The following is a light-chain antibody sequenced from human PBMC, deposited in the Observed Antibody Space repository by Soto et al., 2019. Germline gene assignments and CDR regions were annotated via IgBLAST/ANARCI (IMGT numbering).Light chain of an antibody. CDR2: SDN. V-gene: IGLV1-44*01. CDR1: GSNIGTNT. Sequence: QSVLTQPPSASGTPGQWVTISCSGSGSNIGTNTVTWYQQLPGAAPRLLIYSDNQRPSGVPARFSGSKSGTSASLAISGLQSEDEADYFGEACDGSFVVFGGGTKLTVL. J-gene: IGLJ3*02. CDR3: EACDGSFVV.